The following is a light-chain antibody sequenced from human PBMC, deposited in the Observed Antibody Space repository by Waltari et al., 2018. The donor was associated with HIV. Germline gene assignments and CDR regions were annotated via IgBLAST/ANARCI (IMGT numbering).Light chain of an antibody. CDR3: MQALQTPLFT. J-gene: IGKJ3*01. V-gene: IGKV2-28*01. CDR2: LGS. Sequence: DIVMTQSPLSLPVSPVAPASIPCRSTQSLLHSNAFNYLNWYLQKAGQSPPRLIYLGSNRASEFADRFSGSGSGTDFTLKISRVEAEDVGVYYCMQALQTPLFTFGPGTKVDI. CDR1: QSLLHSNAFNY.